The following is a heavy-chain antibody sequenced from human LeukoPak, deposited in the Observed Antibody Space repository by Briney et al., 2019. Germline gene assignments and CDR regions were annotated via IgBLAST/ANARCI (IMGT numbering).Heavy chain of an antibody. CDR3: ARHLAGTTENWFDP. D-gene: IGHD1-1*01. CDR2: IYYSGST. CDR1: GGSLSSYY. J-gene: IGHJ5*02. Sequence: PSETLSLTCTVSGGSLSSYYWSWIRQPPGKGLEWIGYIYYSGSTNYNPSLKSRVTISVDTSKNQFSLKLSSVTAADTAVYYCARHLAGTTENWFDPWGQGTLVTVSS. V-gene: IGHV4-59*08.